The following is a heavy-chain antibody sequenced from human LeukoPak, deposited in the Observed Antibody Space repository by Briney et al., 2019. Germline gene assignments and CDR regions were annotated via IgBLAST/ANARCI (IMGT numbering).Heavy chain of an antibody. CDR2: INHSGST. CDR3: ARRGAPYYDFWSGNWFDP. Sequence: PSETLSLTCAVYGGSFSGYYWSWIRQPPGKGLEWIGEINHSGSTNYNPSLKSRVTISVDTSKNQFSLKLSSVTAADTAVYYCARRGAPYYDFWSGNWFDPWGQGTLVTVSS. V-gene: IGHV4-34*01. J-gene: IGHJ5*02. CDR1: GGSFSGYY. D-gene: IGHD3-3*01.